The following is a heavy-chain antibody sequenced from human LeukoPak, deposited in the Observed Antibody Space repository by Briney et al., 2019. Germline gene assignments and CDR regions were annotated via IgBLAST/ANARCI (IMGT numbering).Heavy chain of an antibody. Sequence: GGSLRLSCAASGFTFDDYAMHWVRQAPGKGLEWVSGISWNSGSIGYADSVKGRFTISRDNAKNSLYLQMNSLRAEDTALYYCAKFTWFGDWGQGTLVTVSS. J-gene: IGHJ4*02. D-gene: IGHD3-10*01. V-gene: IGHV3-9*01. CDR2: ISWNSGSI. CDR3: AKFTWFGD. CDR1: GFTFDDYA.